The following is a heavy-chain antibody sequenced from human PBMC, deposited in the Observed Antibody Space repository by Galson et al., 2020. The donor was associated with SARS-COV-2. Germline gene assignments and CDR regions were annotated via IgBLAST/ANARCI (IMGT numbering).Heavy chain of an antibody. CDR3: VRVPYIRSKEVFHI. CDR1: GFPLTTSGVG. D-gene: IGHD3-10*01. J-gene: IGHJ3*02. Sequence: SGPTLVKPTQTLTLTCTFYGFPLTTSGVGVGWIRQPPGKALEWLALIYWNDDHRYSPSLRSRVTITKDTSKNHVVLTLTNMDPVDTDTYYCVRVPYIRSKEVFHIGGQGTMVTVSS. CDR2: IYWNDDH. V-gene: IGHV2-5*04.